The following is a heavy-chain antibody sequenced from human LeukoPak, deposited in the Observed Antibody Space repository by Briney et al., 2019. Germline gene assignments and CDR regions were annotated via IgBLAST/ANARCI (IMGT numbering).Heavy chain of an antibody. CDR3: AGDKTTGGWYEFDY. J-gene: IGHJ4*02. CDR1: GFSFSSYG. V-gene: IGHV3-53*01. CDR2: ISNDGDT. Sequence: GGSLRLSCAASGFSFSSYGMHWVRQGPGKGLECVSVISNDGDTYYADSVKGRFTISRDTSKNTLSLQMNSLRAEDTAVYYCAGDKTTGGWYEFDYWGQGTLVTVSS. D-gene: IGHD6-19*01.